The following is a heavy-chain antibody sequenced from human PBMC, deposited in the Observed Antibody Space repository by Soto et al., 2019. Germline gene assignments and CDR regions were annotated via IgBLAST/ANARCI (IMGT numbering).Heavy chain of an antibody. CDR1: GGSISSGGYY. CDR2: IYYSGST. Sequence: SETLSLTCTVSGGSISSGGYYWSWIRQHPGKGLEWIGYIYYSGSTYYNPSLKSRVTKSVDTSKNQFSLKLSSVTAAGTAVYYCARDGGDGYNSANWFDPWGQGTLVTVSS. J-gene: IGHJ5*02. V-gene: IGHV4-31*03. D-gene: IGHD5-12*01. CDR3: ARDGGDGYNSANWFDP.